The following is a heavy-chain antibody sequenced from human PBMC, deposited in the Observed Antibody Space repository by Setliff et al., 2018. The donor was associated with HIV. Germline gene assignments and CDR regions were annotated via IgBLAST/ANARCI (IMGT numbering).Heavy chain of an antibody. CDR2: IYHTGSS. V-gene: IGHV4-38-2*01. CDR3: ARAAAGNTGPFDL. D-gene: IGHD4-17*01. J-gene: IGHJ4*02. CDR1: GFSISSRYY. Sequence: PSETLSLTCDVSGFSISSRYYWGWIRQSPGKGLEWIGNIYHTGSSYYNPSLNDRATISLDTSKNQFSLKLNSVTAADTAVYYCARAAAGNTGPFDLWGQGSPVTVSS.